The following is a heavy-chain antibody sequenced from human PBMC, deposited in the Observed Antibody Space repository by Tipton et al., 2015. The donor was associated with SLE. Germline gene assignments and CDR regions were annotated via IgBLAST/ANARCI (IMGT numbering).Heavy chain of an antibody. CDR1: GLTFSPFW. CDR3: ARYGLERALDY. Sequence: SLRLSCAASGLTFSPFWMSWFRQAPGKGLEWVAHINTDGSDKYYLDSVKVRFTISRDNAKTSLFLQMDSLRVEDTAVYYCARYGLERALDYWGQGTLVTVSS. J-gene: IGHJ4*02. CDR2: INTDGSDK. D-gene: IGHD3-10*01. V-gene: IGHV3-7*01.